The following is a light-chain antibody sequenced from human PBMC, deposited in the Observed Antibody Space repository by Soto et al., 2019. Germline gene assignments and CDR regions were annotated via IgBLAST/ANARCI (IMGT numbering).Light chain of an antibody. V-gene: IGKV1-12*01. CDR3: QQGKSFPLT. CDR1: QDLTNW. Sequence: DIQMTQSPFSVSASIGDRVTITCRASQDLTNWLAWYQQKPGKAPNLLIHTSSILQSGVPSRFSGSVSGTEFTLAISRMQPEDFENYFCQQGKSFPLTFGGGTTVEIK. CDR2: TSS. J-gene: IGKJ4*01.